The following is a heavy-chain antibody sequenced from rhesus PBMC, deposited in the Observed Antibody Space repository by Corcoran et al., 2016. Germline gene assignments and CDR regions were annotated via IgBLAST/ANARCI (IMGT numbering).Heavy chain of an antibody. V-gene: IGHV4-160*01. J-gene: IGHJ4*01. CDR2: IRSGGST. Sequence: QVQLQQWGEGLVKPSETLSLTCAVYGGSISSNYWSWIRQPPGKGLEWIGRIRSGGSTNYNPSLNRRVTISVGTSKSQFSLKLSSVTAADTAVYYCARDQVDFWTGYYHDYWGQGVLVTVSS. D-gene: IGHD3-3*01. CDR1: GGSISSNY. CDR3: ARDQVDFWTGYYHDY.